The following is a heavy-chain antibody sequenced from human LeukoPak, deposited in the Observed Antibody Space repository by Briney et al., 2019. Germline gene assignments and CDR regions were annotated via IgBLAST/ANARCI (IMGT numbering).Heavy chain of an antibody. J-gene: IGHJ4*02. D-gene: IGHD6-6*01. CDR1: GGSISSYY. V-gene: IGHV3-23*01. Sequence: ETLSLTCTVSGGSISSYYWSWIRQPPGKGLEWVSAISDDGRNTYYADSVRGHFTISRDNSKRTLYLQMNSLRVDDTAIYYCAKRVPYSSSSVYLDSWGQGTLVTVSS. CDR3: AKRVPYSSSSVYLDS. CDR2: ISDDGRNT.